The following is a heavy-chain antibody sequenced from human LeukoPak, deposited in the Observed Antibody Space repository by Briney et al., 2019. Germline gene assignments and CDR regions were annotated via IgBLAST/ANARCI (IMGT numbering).Heavy chain of an antibody. CDR1: GFTFSNAW. Sequence: GGSLRLSCAASGFTFSNAWMSWVRQAPGKGLEWVSAISGSGGSTYYADSVKGRFTISRDNSKNTLYLQMNSLRAEDTAVYYCAKEGSSYGLYYYGMDVWGQGTTVTVSS. CDR2: ISGSGGST. D-gene: IGHD5-18*01. V-gene: IGHV3-23*01. J-gene: IGHJ6*02. CDR3: AKEGSSYGLYYYGMDV.